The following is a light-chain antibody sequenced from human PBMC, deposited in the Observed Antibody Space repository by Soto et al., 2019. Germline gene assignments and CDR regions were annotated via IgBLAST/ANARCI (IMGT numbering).Light chain of an antibody. J-gene: IGKJ4*01. V-gene: IGKV3-11*01. CDR1: QSVSSSY. CDR3: QQRSNLPLT. CDR2: DAS. Sequence: EIVLNHSPGTLSLYQGERATLSCRASQSVSSSYLAWYQQKPGQAPRLLIYDASNRATGIPARFSGSGSGTDFTLTISSLEPEDFAVYYCQQRSNLPLTFGGGSKVDIK.